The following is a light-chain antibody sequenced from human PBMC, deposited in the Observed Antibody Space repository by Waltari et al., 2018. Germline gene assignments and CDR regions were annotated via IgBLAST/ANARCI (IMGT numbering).Light chain of an antibody. CDR3: QSYDTSLSVV. Sequence: QSVLTQPPSVSGAPGQRVTISCTGSGSNIGAGYDVHWYQQFPRAAPGLLIYGGTTLPLGVPDRCFGSTSGTSASRAIIGLQAEDEADYYCQSYDTSLSVVFGGGTKVTVL. CDR2: GGT. CDR1: GSNIGAGYD. J-gene: IGLJ3*02. V-gene: IGLV1-40*01.